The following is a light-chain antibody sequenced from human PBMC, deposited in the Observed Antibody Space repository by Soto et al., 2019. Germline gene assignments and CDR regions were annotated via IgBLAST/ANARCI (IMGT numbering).Light chain of an antibody. Sequence: DIQMTQSPSSLSASVGDRVTITCRASQGISDYLAWYQKSPGKVPKLLMSGASTLQSGVPSRFSGSGSGTDFTLTISSLQPEDVATYYCQQYNRVPQTFGQGTRVEIK. CDR3: QQYNRVPQT. J-gene: IGKJ1*01. V-gene: IGKV1-27*01. CDR1: QGISDY. CDR2: GAS.